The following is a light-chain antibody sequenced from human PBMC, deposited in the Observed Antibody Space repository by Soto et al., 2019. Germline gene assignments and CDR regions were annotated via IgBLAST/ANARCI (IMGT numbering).Light chain of an antibody. J-gene: IGLJ3*02. CDR1: SSDVGVYNY. CDR2: DVI. V-gene: IGLV2-11*01. Sequence: QSALTQPRSVSGSPGQSVTISCTGTSSDVGVYNYVSWYQQHPGKAPQLVIYDVIKRPSGVPDRFSGSKSGNTASLTISGLQSEDEADYYCCSYAGSSLWVFGGGTEVTVL. CDR3: CSYAGSSLWV.